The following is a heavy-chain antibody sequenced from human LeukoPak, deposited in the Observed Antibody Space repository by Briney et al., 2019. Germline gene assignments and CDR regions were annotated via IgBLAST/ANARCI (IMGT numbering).Heavy chain of an antibody. CDR1: GGTFSSYA. CDR2: IIPILGIA. CDR3: ARKMSGGDRENAFDI. J-gene: IGHJ3*02. Sequence: SVKVSCKASGGTFSSYAISWVRQAPGQGLEWMGRIIPILGIANYAQKFQGRVTITADKSTSTVYMELSSLRSEDTAVYYCARKMSGGDRENAFDIWGQGTMVTVSS. V-gene: IGHV1-69*04. D-gene: IGHD2-21*02.